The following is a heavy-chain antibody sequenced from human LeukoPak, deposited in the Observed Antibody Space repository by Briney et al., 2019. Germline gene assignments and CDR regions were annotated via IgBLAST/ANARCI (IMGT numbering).Heavy chain of an antibody. CDR2: INPTSGDT. J-gene: IGHJ4*02. CDR3: ARGGWLVY. D-gene: IGHD6-19*01. V-gene: IGHV1-2*02. Sequence: ASVKVSCRASGYSFTDYYIHWVRQAPGQGLEWMAWINPTSGDTNYAQNFQGRVTVTMDTSLSTADMELSRLRSDDTALYYCARGGWLVYWGQGTLVTVSS. CDR1: GYSFTDYY.